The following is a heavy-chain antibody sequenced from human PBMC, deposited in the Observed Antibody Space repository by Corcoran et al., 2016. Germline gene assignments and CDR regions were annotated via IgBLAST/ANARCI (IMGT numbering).Heavy chain of an antibody. CDR2: ITGDGSDT. CDR1: GFAFSTYW. CDR3: ARGGGWSSGRFRAFGC. D-gene: IGHD6-25*01. J-gene: IGHJ4*02. V-gene: IGHV3-74*03. Sequence: EVQLVESGGGLVQPGGSLRLSCAASGFAFSTYWMHWVRQVPGRGLMWVSRITGDGSDTTYADSVKGRFTISRDNAANTRYLQMVSLRAEDTAVYYCARGGGWSSGRFRAFGCWGQETLVTVSS.